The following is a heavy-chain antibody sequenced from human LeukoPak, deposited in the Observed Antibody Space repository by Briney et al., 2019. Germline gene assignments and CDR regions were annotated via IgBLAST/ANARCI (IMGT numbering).Heavy chain of an antibody. Sequence: PGGSLRLSCAASGFTFSSYTMNWVRQAPGKGLEWVSSISSSSSYIYYADSVKGRFTISRDNAKNSLYLQMNSLRAEDTAVYYCARAPSPLAVAGTDYWGQGILVTVSS. CDR3: ARAPSPLAVAGTDY. V-gene: IGHV3-21*01. J-gene: IGHJ4*02. CDR2: ISSSSSYI. D-gene: IGHD6-19*01. CDR1: GFTFSSYT.